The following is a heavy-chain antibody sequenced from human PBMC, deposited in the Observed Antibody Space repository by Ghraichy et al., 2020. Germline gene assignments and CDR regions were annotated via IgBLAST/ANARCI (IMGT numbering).Heavy chain of an antibody. CDR3: ARVGGLGYCSGGSCYSSVYYYYGMDV. D-gene: IGHD2-15*01. CDR1: GGSISSGGYY. CDR2: IYYSGST. Sequence: SETLSLTCTVSGGSISSGGYYWSWIRQHPGKGLEWIGYIYYSGSTYYNPSLKSRVTISVDTSKNQFSLKLSSVTAADTAVYYCARVGGLGYCSGGSCYSSVYYYYGMDVWGQGTTVTVSS. J-gene: IGHJ6*02. V-gene: IGHV4-31*03.